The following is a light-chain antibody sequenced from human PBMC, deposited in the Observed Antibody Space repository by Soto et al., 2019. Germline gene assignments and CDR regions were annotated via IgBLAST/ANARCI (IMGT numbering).Light chain of an antibody. J-gene: IGLJ1*01. CDR3: CSYARSGTYV. Sequence: QSALTQPASVSGSPGQSITIACTGTSSDVGSYNLVSWYQQRTGKAPKLRIYESSKRPSGVSIRFSASKSGTTASLTISGLQAEDESDYYCCSYARSGTYVVGTGTKVTVL. CDR1: SSDVGSYNL. V-gene: IGLV2-23*01. CDR2: ESS.